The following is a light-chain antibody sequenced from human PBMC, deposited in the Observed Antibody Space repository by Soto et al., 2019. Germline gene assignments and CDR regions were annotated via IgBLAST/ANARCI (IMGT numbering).Light chain of an antibody. CDR1: QRISSW. Sequence: DIQMTQSPSTLSASVGDRVTITCRASQRISSWLAWYQQKPGKAPKLLIYKASSLESGVPSRFSGRGSGTEFTLTISSLQPDDFATYYCQQNNSYPITFGQGTRLEIK. V-gene: IGKV1-5*03. J-gene: IGKJ5*01. CDR3: QQNNSYPIT. CDR2: KAS.